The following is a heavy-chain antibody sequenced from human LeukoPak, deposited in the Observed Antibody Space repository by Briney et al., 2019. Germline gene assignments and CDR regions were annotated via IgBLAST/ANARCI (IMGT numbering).Heavy chain of an antibody. D-gene: IGHD2/OR15-2a*01. CDR3: ARHDCDSSRCSVNWFEP. Sequence: SETLSLTCTVSGVSMSSSPYYWGWIRQPPGKGLEWIGTIYDSGNTNYNPSLRSRLTISVDTSRNQFSLKLSSVTAADTAVYYCARHDCDSSRCSVNWFEPWGQGTLVTVSS. V-gene: IGHV4-39*01. CDR1: GVSMSSSPYY. J-gene: IGHJ5*02. CDR2: IYDSGNT.